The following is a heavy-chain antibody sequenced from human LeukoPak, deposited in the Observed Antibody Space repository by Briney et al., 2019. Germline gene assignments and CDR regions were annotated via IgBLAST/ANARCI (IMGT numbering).Heavy chain of an antibody. V-gene: IGHV4-39*01. D-gene: IGHD2-15*01. J-gene: IGHJ4*02. CDR3: GRTRGSALSTGSYY. Sequence: SEVLSLTCTGSGGSISSSSYYWGWIRQPPGEGLEWIGSMYYSGGTYYNPSLKSRATISVDTSKNQFSLKLSSVTAADTAVYYCGRTRGSALSTGSYYWGQGTLVTVSS. CDR2: MYYSGGT. CDR1: GGSISSSSYY.